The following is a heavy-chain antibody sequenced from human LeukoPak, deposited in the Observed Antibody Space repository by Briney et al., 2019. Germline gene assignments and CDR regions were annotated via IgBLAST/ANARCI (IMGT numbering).Heavy chain of an antibody. CDR2: ISYSGST. CDR1: GGSISSYY. Sequence: SETLSLTCTVSGGSISSYYWSWIRQPPGKGLEWIGDISYSGSTNYNPSLKSRVTMSLDTSRNQFSLKLSSVTAADTAVYSCARVDYGSGSRYYYYFYMDVWGKGTTVTVSS. D-gene: IGHD3-10*01. J-gene: IGHJ6*03. V-gene: IGHV4-59*01. CDR3: ARVDYGSGSRYYYYFYMDV.